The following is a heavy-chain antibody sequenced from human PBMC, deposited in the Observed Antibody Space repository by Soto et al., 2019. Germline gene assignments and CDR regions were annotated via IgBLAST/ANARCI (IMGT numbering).Heavy chain of an antibody. D-gene: IGHD3-10*01. CDR3: ARSRSMVRGVIIPHFDY. Sequence: GGSLRLSCAASGFTFSSYSMNWVRQAPGKGLEWVSYISSSSSTIYYADSVKGRFTISRDNAKNSLYLQMNSLRDEDTAVYYCARSRSMVRGVIIPHFDYWGQGTLVTVSS. CDR2: ISSSSSTI. V-gene: IGHV3-48*02. CDR1: GFTFSSYS. J-gene: IGHJ4*02.